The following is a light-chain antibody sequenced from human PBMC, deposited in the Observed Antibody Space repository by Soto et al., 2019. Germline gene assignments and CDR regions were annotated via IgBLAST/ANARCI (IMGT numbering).Light chain of an antibody. CDR2: AAS. J-gene: IGKJ3*01. CDR3: LQHKSYPFT. Sequence: DLQMTQSPSSLSASVGDRVTITCRASQGIRNDLVWYQQKPGEAPKRLIYAASVLQTGVPSRFSGSGSGTEFTLIISSLQPEDFASYYCLQHKSYPFTFGPGTKVDIK. V-gene: IGKV1-17*01. CDR1: QGIRND.